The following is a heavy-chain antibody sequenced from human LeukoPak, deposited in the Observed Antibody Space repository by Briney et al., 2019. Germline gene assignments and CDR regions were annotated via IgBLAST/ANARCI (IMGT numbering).Heavy chain of an antibody. CDR2: VFHSGTT. CDR1: GDSLTSHF. CDR3: ARRMATVTDAFDI. J-gene: IGHJ3*02. Sequence: SETLSLTCNVSGDSLTSHFWSWIRQTPGKGLEWIGYVFHSGTTNYSPSLKSRVTISLDMSKRQFYLRLASVTAADTAVYYCARRMATVTDAFDIWGRGTMVTVSS. V-gene: IGHV4-59*08. D-gene: IGHD5-24*01.